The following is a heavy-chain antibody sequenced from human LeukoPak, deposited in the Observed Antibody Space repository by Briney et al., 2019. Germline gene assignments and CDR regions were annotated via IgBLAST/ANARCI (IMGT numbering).Heavy chain of an antibody. V-gene: IGHV3-66*01. J-gene: IGHJ4*02. Sequence: PGGSLRLSCAASGFTISSNYMSWVRQAPGKGLEWVSVIYSGGSTYYADSVKGRFTISRDNAKNSLYLQMNSLRAEDTAVYYCVKGQTTVTDFDYWGQGTLVTVSS. CDR2: IYSGGST. CDR3: VKGQTTVTDFDY. CDR1: GFTISSNY. D-gene: IGHD4-17*01.